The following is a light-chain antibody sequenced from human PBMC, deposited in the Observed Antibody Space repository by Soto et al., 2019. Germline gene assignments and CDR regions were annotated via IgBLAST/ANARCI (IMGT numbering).Light chain of an antibody. CDR2: GAS. V-gene: IGKV3-15*01. CDR1: ETVRSN. J-gene: IGKJ2*01. Sequence: ILMTQSPATLSVSPGERATLSCRSSETVRSNVAWFQQKPGQAPRLLIFGASTRATGIPTRFTGSGSGTEFTLTIDSLQSEDFAVYYCQQYYNWPPYTFGQGTKLEIK. CDR3: QQYYNWPPYT.